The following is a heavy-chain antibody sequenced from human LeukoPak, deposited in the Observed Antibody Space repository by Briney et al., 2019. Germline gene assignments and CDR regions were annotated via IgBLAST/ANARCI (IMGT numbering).Heavy chain of an antibody. CDR3: AREVLQQATCFGY. D-gene: IGHD6-13*01. J-gene: IGHJ4*02. Sequence: GGSLRLSCAASGFTLSSYGMHWVRQAPGKGLEWVAFIRYDGSNKYYVDSVKGRFTISRDNSKNTVYPQMNSLRAEDTAVYYCAREVLQQATCFGYWGQGTLVTVSS. CDR2: IRYDGSNK. V-gene: IGHV3-30*02. CDR1: GFTLSSYG.